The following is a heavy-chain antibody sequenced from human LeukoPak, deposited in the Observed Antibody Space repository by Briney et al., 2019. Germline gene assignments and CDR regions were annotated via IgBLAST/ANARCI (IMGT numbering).Heavy chain of an antibody. J-gene: IGHJ4*02. CDR2: IYPGDSDT. Sequence: GESLKISCKGSGYSFTSCWIGCLRQMPAKDLQWFGIIYPGDSDTRYSPSFQGQVTISADKSISTAYLQWSSLKASDTAMYYCARLDYDSTASAVYYFDYWGQGTLVTVSS. V-gene: IGHV5-51*01. CDR1: GYSFTSCW. CDR3: ARLDYDSTASAVYYFDY. D-gene: IGHD3-22*01.